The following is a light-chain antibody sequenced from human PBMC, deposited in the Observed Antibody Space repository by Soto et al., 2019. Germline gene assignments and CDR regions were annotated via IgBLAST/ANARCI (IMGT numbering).Light chain of an antibody. J-gene: IGKJ2*01. CDR3: QPYNNWPYT. CDR2: GAS. CDR1: QSVSSN. Sequence: EIVMTQSPATLSVSPGERATLSCRASQSVSSNLAWYQQKPGQAPRLLIYGASTRATGIPARFSGSGSGTEFTLTISSLQSEDVAVYYCQPYNNWPYTFGQGTKMEIK. V-gene: IGKV3-15*01.